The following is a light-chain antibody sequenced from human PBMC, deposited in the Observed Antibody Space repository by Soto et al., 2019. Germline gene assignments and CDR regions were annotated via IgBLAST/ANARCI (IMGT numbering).Light chain of an antibody. CDR2: DVN. CDR3: SSYSDTNICV. CDR1: TNY. J-gene: IGLJ1*01. V-gene: IGLV2-11*01. Sequence: QSVLTQPCSVSGSPGQSVTISCTGTTNYVSWYQQHPGKAPKLMIYDVNKRPSGVPRRFSGSKSGNTASLTVSGLQAVDEADYYCSSYSDTNICVFGTGTKVTVL.